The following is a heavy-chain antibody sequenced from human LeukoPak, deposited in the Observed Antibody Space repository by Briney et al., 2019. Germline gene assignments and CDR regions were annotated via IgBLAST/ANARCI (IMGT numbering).Heavy chain of an antibody. Sequence: SQTLSLTCTVSGGSISSGSYYWSWIRQPAGKGLEWIGRIYTSGSTNYNPSLKSRVTISVDTSKNQFSLKLSSVTAADTAVYYCARPPAVAESNQYWYFDLWGRGTLVTVSS. CDR1: GGSISSGSYY. J-gene: IGHJ2*01. D-gene: IGHD6-19*01. CDR3: ARPPAVAESNQYWYFDL. CDR2: IYTSGST. V-gene: IGHV4-61*02.